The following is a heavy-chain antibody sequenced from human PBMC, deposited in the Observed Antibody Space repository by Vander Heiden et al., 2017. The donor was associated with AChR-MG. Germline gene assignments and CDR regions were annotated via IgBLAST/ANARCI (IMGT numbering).Heavy chain of an antibody. CDR3: AKELGGGGYELGFDY. Sequence: EVQLVESGGGLVQPGRSLRLSCAASGFTFADYAMHWVRQAPGKGLEGVSGISWNSGSIGYADSVKGRFTISRDNAKNSLYLQMNSLRAEDTALYYCAKELGGGGYELGFDYWGQGTLVTVSS. CDR2: ISWNSGSI. J-gene: IGHJ4*02. CDR1: GFTFADYA. D-gene: IGHD5-12*01. V-gene: IGHV3-9*01.